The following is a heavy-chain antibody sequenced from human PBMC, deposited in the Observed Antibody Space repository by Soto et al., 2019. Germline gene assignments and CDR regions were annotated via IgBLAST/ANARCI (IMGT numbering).Heavy chain of an antibody. Sequence: GASVKVSCKASGYTFTSYGISCVRQAPGQGLEWMGIINPSGGSTSYAQKFQGRVTMTRDTSTSTVYMELSSLRSEDTAVYYCARERWELPHDAFDIWGQGTMVTVSS. V-gene: IGHV1-46*01. CDR3: ARERWELPHDAFDI. D-gene: IGHD1-26*01. CDR2: INPSGGST. CDR1: GYTFTSYG. J-gene: IGHJ3*02.